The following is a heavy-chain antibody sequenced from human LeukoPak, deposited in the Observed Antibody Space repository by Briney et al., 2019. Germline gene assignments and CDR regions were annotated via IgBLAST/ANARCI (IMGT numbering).Heavy chain of an antibody. CDR2: IVHILGIA. J-gene: IGHJ6*02. CDR1: GGTFSSYA. Sequence: SVKVSCKASGGTFSSYASRWVRQAPGQGLEWMGRIVHILGIANYAQKFQGRVTITADKSTSTAYMELSSLRSEDTAVYYCASGLWFGELVSDYYYYGMDVWGQGTTVTVSS. D-gene: IGHD3-10*01. V-gene: IGHV1-69*04. CDR3: ASGLWFGELVSDYYYYGMDV.